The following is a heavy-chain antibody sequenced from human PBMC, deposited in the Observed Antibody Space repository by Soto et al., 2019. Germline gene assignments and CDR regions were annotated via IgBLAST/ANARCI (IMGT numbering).Heavy chain of an antibody. D-gene: IGHD3-3*01. Sequence: ASVNVSCKSSGYTFTSYSIHWVRQAPGQRLEWMGWINAGNGNTKYSQRFQGRVTITRDTSASTAYMDLSSLRSEDTAIYYCARGRYYDFWSGYYDFWGQGTMVTVSS. CDR3: ARGRYYDFWSGYYDF. CDR2: INAGNGNT. CDR1: GYTFTSYS. V-gene: IGHV1-3*01. J-gene: IGHJ3*01.